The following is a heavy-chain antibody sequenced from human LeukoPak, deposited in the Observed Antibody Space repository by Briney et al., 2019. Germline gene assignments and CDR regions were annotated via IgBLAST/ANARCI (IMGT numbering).Heavy chain of an antibody. V-gene: IGHV3-48*03. Sequence: QPGGSLRLSCAASGFTFSTYEMNWVRQAPGKGLEWVSYISSTGSNIYYADSVKGRFTISRDNAKNSLYLLMNSLRAEDTAVYYCAREAAGPRWGGNYYGMDVWGQGTTVTVSS. J-gene: IGHJ6*02. CDR1: GFTFSTYE. CDR2: ISSTGSNI. D-gene: IGHD2-15*01. CDR3: AREAAGPRWGGNYYGMDV.